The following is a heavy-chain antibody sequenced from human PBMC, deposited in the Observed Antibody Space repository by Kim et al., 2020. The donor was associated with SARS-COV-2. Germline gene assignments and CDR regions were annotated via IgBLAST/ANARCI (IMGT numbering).Heavy chain of an antibody. D-gene: IGHD1-26*01. J-gene: IGHJ6*02. V-gene: IGHV4-59*01. CDR3: ARVASGSYYYYYGMDV. Sequence: SLKSRVTISVDPSKNQFSLKLRSVTAADTAVYYCARVASGSYYYYYGMDVWGQGTTVTVSS.